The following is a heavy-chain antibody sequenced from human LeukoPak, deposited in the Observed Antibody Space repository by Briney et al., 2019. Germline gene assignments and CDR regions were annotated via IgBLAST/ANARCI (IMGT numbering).Heavy chain of an antibody. Sequence: GGSLRLSCAASGFTFSSYEMNWVRPAPGKGLEWVSYISSSGSTIYYADSVKGRFTISRDNAKNSLYLQMNSLRAEDTAVYYCARAAGGQQLVLSNWFDPWGQGTLVTVSS. V-gene: IGHV3-48*03. D-gene: IGHD6-13*01. CDR1: GFTFSSYE. J-gene: IGHJ5*02. CDR3: ARAAGGQQLVLSNWFDP. CDR2: ISSSGSTI.